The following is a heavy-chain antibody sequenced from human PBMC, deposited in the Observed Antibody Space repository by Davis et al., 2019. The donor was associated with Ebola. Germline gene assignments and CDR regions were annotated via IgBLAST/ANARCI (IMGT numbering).Heavy chain of an antibody. J-gene: IGHJ4*02. CDR2: INHSGST. CDR3: ARGPLQLWVFDY. D-gene: IGHD5-18*01. CDR1: GGSFSGYY. V-gene: IGHV4-34*01. Sequence: MPSETLSLTCAVYGGSFSGYYWSWIRQPPGKGLEWIGEINHSGSTNYSPSLKSRVTISVDTSKNQFSLKLSSVTAADTAVYYCARGPLQLWVFDYWGQGTLVTVSS.